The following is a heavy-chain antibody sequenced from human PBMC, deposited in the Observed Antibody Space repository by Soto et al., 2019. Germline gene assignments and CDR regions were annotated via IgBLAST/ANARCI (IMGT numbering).Heavy chain of an antibody. CDR1: GGSISSYY. CDR2: IYYSGST. V-gene: IGHV4-59*01. CDR3: ARGLGYCSGGSCPYYYYMDV. Sequence: LSLTCTVSGGSISSYYWSWIRQPPGKGLEWIGYIYYSGSTNYNPSLKSRVTISVDTSKNQFSLKLSSVTAADTAVYYCARGLGYCSGGSCPYYYYMDVWGKGTTVTVSS. J-gene: IGHJ6*03. D-gene: IGHD2-15*01.